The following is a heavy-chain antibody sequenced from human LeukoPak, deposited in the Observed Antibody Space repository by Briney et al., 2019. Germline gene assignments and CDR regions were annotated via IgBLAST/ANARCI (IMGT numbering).Heavy chain of an antibody. CDR1: GGTFSSYA. D-gene: IGHD2-15*01. CDR3: ARAGYCSGGSCSTDAFDI. J-gene: IGHJ3*02. V-gene: IGHV1-69*13. CDR2: IIPIFGTA. Sequence: SVKVSCKASGGTFSSYAINWVRQAPGQGLEWMGGIIPIFGTANCAQKFQGRVTITADESTSTAYMELSSLRSEDTAVYYCARAGYCSGGSCSTDAFDIWGQGTMVTVSS.